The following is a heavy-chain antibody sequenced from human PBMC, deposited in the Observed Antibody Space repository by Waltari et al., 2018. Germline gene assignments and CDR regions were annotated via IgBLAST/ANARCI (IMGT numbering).Heavy chain of an antibody. CDR2: FDPEDGET. J-gene: IGHJ4*02. CDR3: ATGVVTSFLGEFDY. V-gene: IGHV1-24*01. CDR1: GHTLTELS. D-gene: IGHD3-16*01. Sequence: QVQLIQSGAEVKKPGASVKVSCKVSGHTLTELSMHWVRQAPGKGLEWMGGFDPEDGETIYAQKFQGRVTMTEDTLTATAYLELRSLRLEDTAVYYCATGVVTSFLGEFDYWGQGTLVTVSS.